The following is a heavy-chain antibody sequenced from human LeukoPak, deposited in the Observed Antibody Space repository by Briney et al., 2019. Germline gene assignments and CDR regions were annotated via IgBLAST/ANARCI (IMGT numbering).Heavy chain of an antibody. V-gene: IGHV1-2*02. CDR2: INPTSGGT. CDR1: GYTFTGYY. D-gene: IGHD6-19*01. J-gene: IGHJ4*02. Sequence: ASVKVSCKASGYTFTGYYMHWVRQAPGQGLEWMGWINPTSGGTNYAQKFQGRVTMTRDTSISTAYMELSRLRSDDTAVYYCAREVIEYSSGWYYFDYWGQGTLVTVSS. CDR3: AREVIEYSSGWYYFDY.